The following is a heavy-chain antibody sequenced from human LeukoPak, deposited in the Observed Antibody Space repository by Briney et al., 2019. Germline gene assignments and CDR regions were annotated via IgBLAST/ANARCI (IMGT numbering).Heavy chain of an antibody. D-gene: IGHD6-19*01. CDR2: LSNRGDNT. Sequence: GGSLRLSCAASGFIFSNHAMSWVRQAPGEGLEWVSGLSNRGDNTIYADSVKGRFTISRDNSKNTMFLQMNSLRVEDTAVYYCAKEFSGGWSFDYWAREPWSPSPQ. CDR1: GFIFSNHA. J-gene: IGHJ4*02. V-gene: IGHV3-23*01. CDR3: AKEFSGGWSFDY.